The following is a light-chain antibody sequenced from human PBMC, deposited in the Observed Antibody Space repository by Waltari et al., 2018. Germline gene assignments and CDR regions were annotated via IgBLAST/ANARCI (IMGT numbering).Light chain of an antibody. CDR2: FAS. V-gene: IGKV1-5*03. J-gene: IGKJ2*01. Sequence: DVELTQSPSSLSASVGDRVSFTCRASHSIGSMLAWYQHKPGNAPTLLIYFASSLENGVPSRFTGSGAGTEFTLTISGLQPYDFGTYFCQQYHESPYTFGQGTKLDI. CDR3: QQYHESPYT. CDR1: HSIGSM.